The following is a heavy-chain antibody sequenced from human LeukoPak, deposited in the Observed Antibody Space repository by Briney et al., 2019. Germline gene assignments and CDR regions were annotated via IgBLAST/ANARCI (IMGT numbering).Heavy chain of an antibody. Sequence: SGGPLRLSCAASGFTFSSYAMSWVRQAPGKGLEWVAVISYDGSNKYYADSVKGRFTISRDNSKNTLYLQMNSLRAEDTAVYYCARPSSTQPWNYAYYFDYWGQGTLVTVSS. CDR2: ISYDGSNK. J-gene: IGHJ4*02. V-gene: IGHV3-30-3*01. CDR1: GFTFSSYA. D-gene: IGHD1-7*01. CDR3: ARPSSTQPWNYAYYFDY.